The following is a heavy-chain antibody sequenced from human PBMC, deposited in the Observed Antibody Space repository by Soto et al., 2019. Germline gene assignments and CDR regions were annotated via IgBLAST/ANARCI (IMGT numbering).Heavy chain of an antibody. Sequence: PGDSLKISCMGSGDSFTSYWIGWLRQMPGKGLEWMGSIHPGESDTRYSPSFQGQVTISADRSITTAYLQCSSLKASDTAMYYCARHEATYYICYGMDVWGQGTTVTFSS. CDR1: GDSFTSYW. D-gene: IGHD1-26*01. J-gene: IGHJ6*02. V-gene: IGHV5-51*01. CDR2: IHPGESDT. CDR3: ARHEATYYICYGMDV.